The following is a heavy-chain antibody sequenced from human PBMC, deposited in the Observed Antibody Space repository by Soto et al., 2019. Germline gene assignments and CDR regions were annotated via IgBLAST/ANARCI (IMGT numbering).Heavy chain of an antibody. D-gene: IGHD3-10*01. CDR1: GFTFSSYS. CDR2: ISSSSSYI. CDR3: AREGEYGSGHDY. V-gene: IGHV3-21*01. J-gene: IGHJ4*02. Sequence: EVQLVESGGGLVKPGGSLRLSCAASGFTFSSYSMNWVRQAPGRGLEWVSSISSSSSYIYYADSVKGRFTISRDNAKNSLYLQMNSLRAEDTAVYYCAREGEYGSGHDYWGQGTLVTVSS.